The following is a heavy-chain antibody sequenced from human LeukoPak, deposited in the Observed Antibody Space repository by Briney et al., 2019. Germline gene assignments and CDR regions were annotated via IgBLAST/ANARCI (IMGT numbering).Heavy chain of an antibody. CDR1: GYTFTGEY. J-gene: IGHJ4*02. D-gene: IGHD6-19*01. Sequence: GASVKVSCKASGYTFTGEYMHGVGQAPGQGGGWRGRINRNSGGTNYSQKFQSRVNMTRDTSISTAYMELSRLRSDDTAVYYCARDYWGIAVAGIEYYFDYWGQGTLVTVSS. CDR2: INRNSGGT. V-gene: IGHV1-2*06. CDR3: ARDYWGIAVAGIEYYFDY.